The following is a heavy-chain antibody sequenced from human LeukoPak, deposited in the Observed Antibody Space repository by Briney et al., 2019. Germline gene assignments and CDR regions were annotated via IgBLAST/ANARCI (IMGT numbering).Heavy chain of an antibody. CDR2: ISGSGGST. J-gene: IGHJ4*02. D-gene: IGHD5-18*01. CDR1: GFTFSSYA. CDR3: ARDQGYSYGHSFDY. V-gene: IGHV3-23*01. Sequence: QSGGSLRLSCAASGFTFSSYAMSWVRQAPGKGLEWVSAISGSGGSTYYADSVKGRFTISRDNSKNTLYLQMNSLRAEDTAVYYCARDQGYSYGHSFDYWGQGTLVTVSS.